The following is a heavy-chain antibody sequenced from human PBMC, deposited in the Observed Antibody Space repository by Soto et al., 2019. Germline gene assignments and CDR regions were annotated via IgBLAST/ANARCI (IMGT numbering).Heavy chain of an antibody. CDR3: ASPSVEYYYYGMDV. V-gene: IGHV1-2*02. J-gene: IGHJ6*02. CDR1: GYTFTGYY. CDR2: INPNSGGT. Sequence: GASVKVSCKASGYTFTGYYMNWVRQAPGQGLEWMGWINPNSGGTNYAQKFQGRVTMTRDTSISTAYMELSRLRSDDTAVYYCASPSVEYYYYGMDVWGQGTTVTVSS.